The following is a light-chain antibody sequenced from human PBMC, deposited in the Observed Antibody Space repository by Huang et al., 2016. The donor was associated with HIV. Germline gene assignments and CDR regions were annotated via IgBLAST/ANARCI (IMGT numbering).Light chain of an antibody. J-gene: IGKJ2*01. V-gene: IGKV3-20*01. Sequence: EIVLTQSPATLSLSPGERATLSCRASQNVTDSLAWYRQKPGQAPSLLIYRAANRATGTPARFSGSGSGTDFTLTISRLEPEDFAVYFCQQYGSSPQTFGQGTKLEIK. CDR2: RAA. CDR1: QNVTDS. CDR3: QQYGSSPQT.